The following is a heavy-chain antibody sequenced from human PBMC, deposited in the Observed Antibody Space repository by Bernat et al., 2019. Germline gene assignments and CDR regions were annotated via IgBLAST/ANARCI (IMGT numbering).Heavy chain of an antibody. CDR3: AKDRYGSGSYGWFDP. J-gene: IGHJ5*02. Sequence: QVQLVESGGGVVQPGRSLRLSCAASGFTFSSYGMHWVRQAPGKGLEWVAVISYDGSNKYYADSVKGRFTISRDNSKNTLYLQMNSLRAEDMAVYYCAKDRYGSGSYGWFDPWGQGTLVTVSS. D-gene: IGHD3-10*01. CDR2: ISYDGSNK. CDR1: GFTFSSYG. V-gene: IGHV3-30*18.